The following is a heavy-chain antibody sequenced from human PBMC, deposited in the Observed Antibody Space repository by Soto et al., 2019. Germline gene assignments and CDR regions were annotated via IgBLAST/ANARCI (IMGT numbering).Heavy chain of an antibody. D-gene: IGHD6-19*01. V-gene: IGHV1-58*01. Sequence: SVKVSCKASGFTFTSSAVQWVRQARGQPLEWIGWIVLGNGNTNYAQKFQGRVTITRDKSTSTAYMDLSRLRSDDTAMYYCAARIGNIGWYWLDAWGQGTQVTVSS. CDR1: GFTFTSSA. CDR2: IVLGNGNT. J-gene: IGHJ5*02. CDR3: AARIGNIGWYWLDA.